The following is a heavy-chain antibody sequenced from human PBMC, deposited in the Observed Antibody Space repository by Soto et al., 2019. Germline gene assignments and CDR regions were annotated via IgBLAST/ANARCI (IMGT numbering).Heavy chain of an antibody. CDR2: INAGNGNT. Sequence: GASVKVSCKASGYTFTRYAMLWVRQAPGQRLEWMGWINAGNGNTKYSQKFQGRVTITRNTSTSTAYMELSSLRSEDTAVYYCARERSGSSDYWGQGTLVTVSS. V-gene: IGHV1-3*01. D-gene: IGHD1-26*01. CDR3: ARERSGSSDY. CDR1: GYTFTRYA. J-gene: IGHJ4*02.